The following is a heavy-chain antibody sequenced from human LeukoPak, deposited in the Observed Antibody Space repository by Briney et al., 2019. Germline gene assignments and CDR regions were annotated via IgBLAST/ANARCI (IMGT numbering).Heavy chain of an antibody. Sequence: ASVKVSCKASGYTFTTYDINWVRQAPGQGLEWMGKINPSGDTTTYAQKFQGRITMTRDTSTSTVYMELTSLRSEDTAVYYCARDRNGDQRANAFDIWGQGTMVTVSS. J-gene: IGHJ3*02. V-gene: IGHV1-46*03. D-gene: IGHD2-21*02. CDR1: GYTFTTYD. CDR3: ARDRNGDQRANAFDI. CDR2: INPSGDTT.